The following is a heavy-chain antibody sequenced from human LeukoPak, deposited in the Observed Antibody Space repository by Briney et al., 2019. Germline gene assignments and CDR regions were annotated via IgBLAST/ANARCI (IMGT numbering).Heavy chain of an antibody. Sequence: GASVKVSCKASGGTFSSYAISWVRQAPGQGREWMGGIIPIFGTANYAQKFQGRVTITTDESTSTAYMELSSLRSEDTDVYYCAREQSSGYYRVGAFDIWGRGTMVTVSS. CDR3: AREQSSGYYRVGAFDI. D-gene: IGHD3-22*01. V-gene: IGHV1-69*05. J-gene: IGHJ3*02. CDR1: GGTFSSYA. CDR2: IIPIFGTA.